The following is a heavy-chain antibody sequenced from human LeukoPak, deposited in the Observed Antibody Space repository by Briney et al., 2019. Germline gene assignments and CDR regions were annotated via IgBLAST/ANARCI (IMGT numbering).Heavy chain of an antibody. CDR1: GGSISSYY. CDR2: IYYSGST. CDR3: ARSEQWLVPFDY. D-gene: IGHD6-19*01. Sequence: SETLSLTCTVSGGSISSYYWSWIRQPPGKGLEWIGYIYYSGSTNYNPSLKSRVTLSVDTSKNQFSLKLSSVTAADTAVYYCARSEQWLVPFDYWGQGTLVTVSS. J-gene: IGHJ4*02. V-gene: IGHV4-59*01.